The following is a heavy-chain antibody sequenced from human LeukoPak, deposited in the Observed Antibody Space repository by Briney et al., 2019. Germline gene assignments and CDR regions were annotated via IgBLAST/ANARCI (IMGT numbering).Heavy chain of an antibody. CDR2: IDQDGSEK. CDR1: GFTFTSYW. Sequence: PGGSLRLSCAASGFTFTSYWMSWVRQAPGKGLEWVANIDQDGSEKNHVDSVKGRFTISRDNAKNSLYLQLNSLRAEDTAVYYCARDQVGIFDYWGQGTLVTVSS. D-gene: IGHD1-26*01. CDR3: ARDQVGIFDY. V-gene: IGHV3-7*01. J-gene: IGHJ4*02.